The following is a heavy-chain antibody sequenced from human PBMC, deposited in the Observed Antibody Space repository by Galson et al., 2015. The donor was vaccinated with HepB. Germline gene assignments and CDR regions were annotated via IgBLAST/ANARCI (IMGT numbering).Heavy chain of an antibody. CDR1: GLTFSSYS. CDR3: ARDGRTIFGVVTH. V-gene: IGHV3-48*01. CDR2: ISSSSNTI. D-gene: IGHD3-3*01. J-gene: IGHJ4*02. Sequence: SLRLSCAASGLTFSSYSMNWVRQAPGKGLEWVSYISSSSNTIYYADSVKGRFTISRDNAKNSLYLQMNSLRAEDTAVYYCARDGRTIFGVVTHWGQGTLVTVSS.